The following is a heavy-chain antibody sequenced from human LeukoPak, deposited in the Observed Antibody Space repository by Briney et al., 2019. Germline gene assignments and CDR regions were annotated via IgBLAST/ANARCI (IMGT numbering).Heavy chain of an antibody. V-gene: IGHV1-2*02. CDR3: ARVRGGNNYHFDY. CDR1: GYTFTGYY. D-gene: IGHD1-26*01. Sequence: ASVKVSCKASGYTFTGYYMHWVRQAPGQGLEWMGWISPNSGGTNYAQKFQGRVTMTRDTSITTAYMELSRLRSDDTAMYYCARVRGGNNYHFDYWGQGTLVTVSS. J-gene: IGHJ4*02. CDR2: ISPNSGGT.